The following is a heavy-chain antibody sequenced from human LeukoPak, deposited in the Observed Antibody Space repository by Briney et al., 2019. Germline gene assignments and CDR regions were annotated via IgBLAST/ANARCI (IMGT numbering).Heavy chain of an antibody. D-gene: IGHD3-22*01. J-gene: IGHJ4*02. CDR3: TRAHTNYYDSSVY. V-gene: IGHV3-74*01. CDR2: INNDGSIT. Sequence: PGGSLRLSCAASGFTFSSYWMHWVRQAPGKGLVWVSRINNDGSITRYADSVKGRFTIFRDNAKNTLYLQMNSLRAEDTAVYYCTRAHTNYYDSSVYWGQGTLVTVSS. CDR1: GFTFSSYW.